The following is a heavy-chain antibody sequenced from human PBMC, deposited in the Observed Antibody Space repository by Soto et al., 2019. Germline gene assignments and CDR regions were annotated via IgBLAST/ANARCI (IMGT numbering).Heavy chain of an antibody. D-gene: IGHD6-13*01. J-gene: IGHJ4*02. CDR3: ARDPHPGPSSSWYYFDY. CDR2: ISFDGNNK. Sequence: QVQLLESGGGVVQPGRSLRLSSAASGFPFSRYALHWVRQAPGKGLEWVAVISFDGNNKYYADSVKGRFTISRDDSKNTLHLQLNSPRSEDTAVYYCARDPHPGPSSSWYYFDYWGQGTLVTVSS. V-gene: IGHV3-30-3*01. CDR1: GFPFSRYA.